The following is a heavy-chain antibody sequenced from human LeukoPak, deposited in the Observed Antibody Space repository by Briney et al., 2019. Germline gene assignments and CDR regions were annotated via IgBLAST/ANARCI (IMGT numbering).Heavy chain of an antibody. CDR1: GGSFRGYY. D-gene: IGHD2-2*01. CDR3: ARRVPKDCSSTSCSPGAFDI. J-gene: IGHJ3*02. V-gene: IGHV4-34*01. Sequence: SETLSLTCAVYGGSFRGYYWSWIRQPPGKGLEWVGEINLSGSTNYNPSLKSRATISVDTSKNQFSLKLSSVTAADTAVYYCARRVPKDCSSTSCSPGAFDIWGQGTMVTVSS. CDR2: INLSGST.